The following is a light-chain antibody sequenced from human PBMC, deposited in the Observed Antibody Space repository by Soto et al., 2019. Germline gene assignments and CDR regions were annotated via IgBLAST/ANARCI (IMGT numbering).Light chain of an antibody. V-gene: IGKV3-15*01. J-gene: IGKJ4*01. Sequence: EIVMTQSPATLSVSPGERATLSCRASQSITGNLTWYQQKPGQAPRLLIYDASTRATGIPARFSGSGSGTEFTLTISSLQPEDFAVYYCQQYGSSPLTFGGGTKVEIK. CDR3: QQYGSSPLT. CDR2: DAS. CDR1: QSITGN.